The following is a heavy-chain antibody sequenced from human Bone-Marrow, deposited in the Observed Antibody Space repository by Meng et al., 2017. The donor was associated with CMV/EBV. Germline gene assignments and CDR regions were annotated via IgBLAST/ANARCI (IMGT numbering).Heavy chain of an antibody. CDR1: GFPFGAYA. CDR2: IKWNGDGT. J-gene: IGHJ6*02. D-gene: IGHD3-3*01. Sequence: GGSLRPSCRTSGFPFGAYAMRWARQAPGKGLEWVSGIKWNGDGTGYADSVKGRFTISRDNAKNSLYLQMNSLRAEDTAVYYCARELGSYDFWSGYYNYYGMDVWGQGTTVTVSS. CDR3: ARELGSYDFWSGYYNYYGMDV. V-gene: IGHV3-20*04.